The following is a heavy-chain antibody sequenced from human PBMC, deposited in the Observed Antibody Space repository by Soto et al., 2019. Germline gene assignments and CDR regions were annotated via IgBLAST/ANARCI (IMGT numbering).Heavy chain of an antibody. CDR2: ISSSSSYI. CDR1: GFTFSSYS. J-gene: IGHJ4*02. Sequence: EVQLVESGGGLVKPGGSLRLSCAASGFTFSSYSMNWVRQAPGKGLEWVSSISSSSSYIYYADSVKGRFTISRDNAKNSLYLQMNSLRAEDTAVYYCARDPGSSGCYPSRGVRPFGYWGQGTLVTVSS. V-gene: IGHV3-21*01. CDR3: ARDPGSSGCYPSRGVRPFGY. D-gene: IGHD3-22*01.